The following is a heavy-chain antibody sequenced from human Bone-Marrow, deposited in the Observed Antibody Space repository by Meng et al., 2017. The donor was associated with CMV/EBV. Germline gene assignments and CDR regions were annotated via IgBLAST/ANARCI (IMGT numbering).Heavy chain of an antibody. D-gene: IGHD2-2*01. V-gene: IGHV1-69*05. J-gene: IGHJ6*02. CDR1: GGTFSSDA. CDR2: IIPIFGTA. Sequence: SVKVSCKASGGTFSSDAISWVRQAPGQGLEWMGGIIPIFGTANYAQKFQGRVTITTDESTSTAYMELSSLRSEDTAVYYCARDRGHAVVPAALYYYYYGMDVWGQGTTVTVSS. CDR3: ARDRGHAVVPAALYYYYYGMDV.